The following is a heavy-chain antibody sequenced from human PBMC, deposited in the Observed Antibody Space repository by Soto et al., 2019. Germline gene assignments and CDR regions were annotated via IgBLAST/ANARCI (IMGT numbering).Heavy chain of an antibody. CDR1: GYTFTGYY. J-gene: IGHJ3*02. CDR3: ARGYCSGGSCYHEAAFDI. V-gene: IGHV1-2*04. CDR2: INPNSGGT. Sequence: ASVKVSCKASGYTFTGYYMHWVRQAPGQGLEWMGWINPNSGGTNYAQKFQGWVTMTRDTSISTAYMELSRLRSDDTAVYYCARGYCSGGSCYHEAAFDIWGQGTMVTVSS. D-gene: IGHD2-15*01.